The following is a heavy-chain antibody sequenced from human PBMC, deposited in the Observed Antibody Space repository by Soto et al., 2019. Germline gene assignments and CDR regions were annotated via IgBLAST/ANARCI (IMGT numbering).Heavy chain of an antibody. CDR1: GGTFSSYA. D-gene: IGHD2-2*01. CDR3: ARGYCSSTSCYADIYYYYGMDV. V-gene: IGHV1-69*01. CDR2: IIPIFGTA. Sequence: QVQLVQSGAEVKKPGSSVKVSCKASGGTFSSYAISWVRQAPGQGLEWMGGIIPIFGTANYAQKFQGRVTITADESTSTAYMELRSLRPEDTAVYYCARGYCSSTSCYADIYYYYGMDVWGQGTTVTVSS. J-gene: IGHJ6*02.